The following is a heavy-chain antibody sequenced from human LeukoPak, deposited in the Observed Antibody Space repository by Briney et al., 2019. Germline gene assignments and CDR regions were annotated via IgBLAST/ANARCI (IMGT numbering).Heavy chain of an antibody. D-gene: IGHD3-22*01. CDR1: GFSFTYSW. V-gene: IGHV3-7*01. Sequence: GGSLGLSCAASGFSFTYSWMAWVRQTPEKGLEWVANIKQDGSEKYYLDSVKGRFTISRDNAKNSLYLQMNSLRVEDTAVYYCARDYYRSPDYWGQGTLATVSS. J-gene: IGHJ4*02. CDR3: ARDYYRSPDY. CDR2: IKQDGSEK.